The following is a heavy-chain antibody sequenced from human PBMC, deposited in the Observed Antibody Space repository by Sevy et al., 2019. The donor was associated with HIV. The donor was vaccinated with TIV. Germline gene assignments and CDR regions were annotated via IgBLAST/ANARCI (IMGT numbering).Heavy chain of an antibody. Sequence: GGSLRLSCAASGFTFSNAWMSWVRQAPGKGLEWVAVISKEGTNKYYIDSVKGRFTISRDNSRNTLFLQMERLRAEDTAMYFCARDPHAVTHWGSFDSWGQGTLVTVSS. J-gene: IGHJ4*02. CDR1: GFTFSNAW. CDR3: ARDPHAVTHWGSFDS. V-gene: IGHV3-30-3*01. D-gene: IGHD3-16*01. CDR2: ISKEGTNK.